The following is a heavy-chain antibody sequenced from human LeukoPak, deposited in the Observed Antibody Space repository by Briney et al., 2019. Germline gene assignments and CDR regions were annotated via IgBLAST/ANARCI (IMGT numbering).Heavy chain of an antibody. CDR2: ISGSGAYT. Sequence: GGSLRLSCAASGFSFSSHAMDWVRQAPGKGLEWVSAISGSGAYTYYADSVKGRFTISRDNSKNTLFLQMNSLRAEDTALYYCAKSVSGDYWKSADYWGQGTLVTVSS. D-gene: IGHD4-17*01. V-gene: IGHV3-23*01. CDR3: AKSVSGDYWKSADY. CDR1: GFSFSSHA. J-gene: IGHJ4*02.